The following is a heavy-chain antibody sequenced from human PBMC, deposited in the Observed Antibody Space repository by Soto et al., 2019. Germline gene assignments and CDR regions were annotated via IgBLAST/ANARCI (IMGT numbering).Heavy chain of an antibody. CDR1: GFTLSNYW. CDR3: ARDGAYSGYDYFDY. Sequence: GSLRLSCAGSGFTLSNYWMSWVRQAPGKGLEWVANIKQDGSEKKYLDSVKGRFTISRDNAKKSVFLQMNSLRAEDTAVYYCARDGAYSGYDYFDYWGQGDLVTVSS. D-gene: IGHD5-12*01. V-gene: IGHV3-7*01. CDR2: IKQDGSEK. J-gene: IGHJ4*02.